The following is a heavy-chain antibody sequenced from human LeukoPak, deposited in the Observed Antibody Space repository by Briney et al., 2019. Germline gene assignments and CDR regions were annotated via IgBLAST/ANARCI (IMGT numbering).Heavy chain of an antibody. V-gene: IGHV4-61*05. D-gene: IGHD1-14*01. J-gene: IGHJ5*02. Sequence: SETLSLTCSVSGGSISSSSYYWGWIRQPPGKGLEWIGYIYYSGSTNYNPSLKGRVTISVDTSKNQFSLKLSSVTAADAAVYYCARGTVFGPPSWVDNWFDPGGQGTLVTVSS. CDR1: GGSISSSSYY. CDR2: IYYSGST. CDR3: ARGTVFGPPSWVDNWFDP.